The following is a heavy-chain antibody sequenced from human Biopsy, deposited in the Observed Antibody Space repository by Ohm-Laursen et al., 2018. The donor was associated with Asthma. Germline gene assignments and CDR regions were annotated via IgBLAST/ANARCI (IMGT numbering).Heavy chain of an antibody. CDR2: INHSGST. J-gene: IGHJ6*02. V-gene: IGHV4-34*01. CDR1: GGSFSGYY. CDR3: ARITNDRIAAAGRYYYYGMDV. Sequence: PPETLSLTRAVYGGSFSGYYWSWIRQPPGKGLEWIGEINHSGSTNYNPSLKSRVTISVDTSKNQFSLKLSSVTAADTAVYYCARITNDRIAAAGRYYYYGMDVWGQGTTVTVSS. D-gene: IGHD6-13*01.